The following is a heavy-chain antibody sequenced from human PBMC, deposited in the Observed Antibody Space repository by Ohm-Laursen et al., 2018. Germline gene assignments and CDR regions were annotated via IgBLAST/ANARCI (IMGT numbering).Heavy chain of an antibody. CDR1: GYTFTGYY. CDR2: ITPSGGST. CDR3: ARSIGTLTAIDY. V-gene: IGHV1-46*01. Sequence: GASVKVSCKVSGYTFTGYYMHWVRQAPGQGLEWMAIITPSGGSTSFAQKFQGRVTMTRDTSTSTVYMELSSLRSEDTAVYYCARSIGTLTAIDYWGQGTLVTVSS. J-gene: IGHJ4*02. D-gene: IGHD2-21*02.